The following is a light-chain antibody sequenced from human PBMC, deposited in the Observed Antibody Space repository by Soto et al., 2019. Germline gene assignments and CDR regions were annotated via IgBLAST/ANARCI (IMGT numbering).Light chain of an antibody. CDR1: ESVSRW. CDR3: QQYNAYSQA. Sequence: DMSMTLSPSSLFASVGDRVTITCRASESVSRWLAWYQQKPGRTPKLLIYQASTLETGVPSRFSGSGSGTEFTLTISSLQPDDFATYSCQQYNAYSQAFGKGAKVDI. J-gene: IGKJ1*01. V-gene: IGKV1-5*03. CDR2: QAS.